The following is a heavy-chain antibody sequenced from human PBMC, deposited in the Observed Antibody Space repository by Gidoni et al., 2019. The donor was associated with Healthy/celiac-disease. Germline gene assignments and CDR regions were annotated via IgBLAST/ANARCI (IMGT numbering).Heavy chain of an antibody. CDR2: IIPIFGTA. CDR1: GGTFSSYA. V-gene: IGHV1-69*06. CDR3: AREHKGPGYYDSSFNWFDP. D-gene: IGHD3-22*01. J-gene: IGHJ5*02. Sequence: QLQLVQSGAEVKKPGSSVKVSCKASGGTFSSYAIRWVRQAHGQGLEWKGGIIPIFGTANYEQKFQGRVTITADKSTSTAYMELSSLRSEDTAVYYCAREHKGPGYYDSSFNWFDPWGQGTLVTVSS.